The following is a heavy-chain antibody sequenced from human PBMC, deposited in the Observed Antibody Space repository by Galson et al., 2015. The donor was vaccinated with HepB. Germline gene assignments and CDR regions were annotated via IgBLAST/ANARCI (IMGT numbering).Heavy chain of an antibody. V-gene: IGHV3-23*01. CDR3: AKMIWSGDTY. D-gene: IGHD3-16*01. CDR1: GFAFTISA. CDR2: ISGTDFTT. Sequence: SLRLSCAASGFAFTISAMTWVRQAPGKGLDWVSTISGTDFTTYYAGSVKGRFTISRDNSKNTLYLQMNGLRAEDTAVYYCAKMIWSGDTYWGQGTLVTVSS. J-gene: IGHJ4*02.